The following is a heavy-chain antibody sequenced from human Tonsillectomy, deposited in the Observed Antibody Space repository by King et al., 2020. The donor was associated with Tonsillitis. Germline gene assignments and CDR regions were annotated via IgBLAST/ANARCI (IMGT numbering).Heavy chain of an antibody. Sequence: QLQESGPGLVKPSETLSLTCTVSGGAIRNYYWNWIRQPAGKGLEWLGRVYASGNTIYNPSLKSRVTMSIDTSNNQFSLNLSSVTAADTAVYYCAQLTHPRGWFDPWGQGTLVIVSS. V-gene: IGHV4-4*07. J-gene: IGHJ5*02. D-gene: IGHD3-10*01. CDR1: GGAIRNYY. CDR3: AQLTHPRGWFDP. CDR2: VYASGNT.